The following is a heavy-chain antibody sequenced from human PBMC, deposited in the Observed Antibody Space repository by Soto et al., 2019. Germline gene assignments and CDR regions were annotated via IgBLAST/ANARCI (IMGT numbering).Heavy chain of an antibody. V-gene: IGHV1-69*13. CDR3: AGGYSDISGLYYAFEY. J-gene: IGHJ4*02. CDR1: GGTFSTFA. D-gene: IGHD3-22*01. Sequence: VASVKVSCKAFGGTFSTFAFSWVRQAPGQGLEWMGGIIPMSGTPSDAQKFQDRVAITADESTTTVYMELRSLRFEDTAVYYCAGGYSDISGLYYAFEYWGQGTLVTVSS. CDR2: IIPMSGTP.